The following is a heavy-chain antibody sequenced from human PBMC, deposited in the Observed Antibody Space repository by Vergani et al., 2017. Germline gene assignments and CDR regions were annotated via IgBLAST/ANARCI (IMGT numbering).Heavy chain of an antibody. CDR3: ARDPLRAGTKYYYYYYGMDV. Sequence: QVQLVQSGAEVKKPGASVKVSCKASGGTFSSYAISWVRQAPGQGLEWMGGIIPIFGTANYAQKFQGRVTITADESTSTAYMELSSLRSEDTAVYYCARDPLRAGTKYYYYYYGMDVWGQGTTVTVSS. J-gene: IGHJ6*02. D-gene: IGHD6-19*01. CDR1: GGTFSSYA. CDR2: IIPIFGTA. V-gene: IGHV1-69*01.